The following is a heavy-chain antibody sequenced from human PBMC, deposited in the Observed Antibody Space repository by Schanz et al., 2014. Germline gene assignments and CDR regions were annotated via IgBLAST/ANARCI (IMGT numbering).Heavy chain of an antibody. CDR1: GYVFTAYY. CDR2: ISPNSGDT. J-gene: IGHJ6*02. D-gene: IGHD3-3*02. Sequence: QVQLVQSGGEVKTPGASVQVSCKASGYVFTAYYMHWVRQAPGQGLEWMGRISPNSGDTHSAQKFQGRVTMTWDRSISTANMELSRLRSDDTAVYYCARENKDYDSILNKFFHYGLDLWGQGTTVTVSS. CDR3: ARENKDYDSILNKFFHYGLDL. V-gene: IGHV1-2*06.